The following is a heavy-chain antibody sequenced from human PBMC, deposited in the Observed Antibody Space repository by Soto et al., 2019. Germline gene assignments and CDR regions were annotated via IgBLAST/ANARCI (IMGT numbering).Heavy chain of an antibody. CDR3: AKGSQMWTPDY. CDR2: ISTGNGNT. CDR1: GYTFTDYA. Sequence: QVQLVQSGAEVKKPGASVKVSCKASGYTFTDYAMHWVRQAPGQRLEWMGWISTGNGNTKYSQKFQGRVTITRDTSATTAYMELSSLRPEDTAVYYCAKGSQMWTPDYWGQGTLVTVSS. D-gene: IGHD2-21*01. V-gene: IGHV1-3*04. J-gene: IGHJ4*02.